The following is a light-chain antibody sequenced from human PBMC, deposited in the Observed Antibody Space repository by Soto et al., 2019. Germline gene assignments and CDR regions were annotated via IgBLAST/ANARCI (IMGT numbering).Light chain of an antibody. Sequence: QLVLTQSPSASASLGASVKRTCTLSSGHSSYAIAWHQQQPEKGPRYLMKLNSDGSHSKGDGIPDRFSGSSSGAERYLTISSLQSEDEADYYCQTWGTGIQVFGGGTKVTVL. CDR2: LNSDGSH. J-gene: IGLJ2*01. V-gene: IGLV4-69*01. CDR3: QTWGTGIQV. CDR1: SGHSSYA.